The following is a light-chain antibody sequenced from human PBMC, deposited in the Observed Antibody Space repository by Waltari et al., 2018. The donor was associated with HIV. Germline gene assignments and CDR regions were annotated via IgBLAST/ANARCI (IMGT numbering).Light chain of an antibody. Sequence: SYELTQTPSVSVSLGQTATVACGGDNLASKDVHRYQQKPGRPPVLVIYDNNKRPSGIPGRFSGFNSGITATLTISGAQGDDEADYYCQVWDSDTGVFGSGTKVTVL. V-gene: IGLV3-9*01. CDR2: DNN. CDR3: QVWDSDTGV. J-gene: IGLJ1*01. CDR1: NLASKD.